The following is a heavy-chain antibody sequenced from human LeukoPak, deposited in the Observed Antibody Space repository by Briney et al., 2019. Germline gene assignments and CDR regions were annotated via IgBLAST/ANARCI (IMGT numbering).Heavy chain of an antibody. D-gene: IGHD2-8*01. CDR1: GFTFSNYW. CDR2: IKEDGSEK. J-gene: IGHJ4*02. CDR3: ARGPVVLPPDGVCDY. V-gene: IGHV3-7*01. Sequence: GGSLRLSCAASGFTFSNYWMSWVRQAPGKGLEWVANIKEDGSEKYYVDSVKGRFTISRDNAKNSLYLQMNSLRAEDTAVYYCARGPVVLPPDGVCDYWGQGTLVTVSS.